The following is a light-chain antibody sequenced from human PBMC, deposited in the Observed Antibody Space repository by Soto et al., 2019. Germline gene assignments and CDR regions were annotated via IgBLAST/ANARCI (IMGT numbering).Light chain of an antibody. CDR2: DVS. CDR1: SSDVGGYNY. V-gene: IGLV2-14*01. J-gene: IGLJ2*01. CDR3: SSYTSSSTRTVV. Sequence: QSALTQPASVSGSPGQSITISCTGTSSDVGGYNYVSWYQQHPGKAPKLMIYDVSNRPSGVSNRFSGSKSGNTASLTISGLQAEDEDDYDCSSYTSSSTRTVVFGGGTKLTVL.